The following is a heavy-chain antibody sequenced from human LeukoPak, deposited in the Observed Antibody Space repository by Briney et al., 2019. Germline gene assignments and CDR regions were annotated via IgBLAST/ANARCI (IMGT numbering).Heavy chain of an antibody. Sequence: SETLSLTCAVYGGSFSGYYWSWIRQPPEKGLEWIGEINHSGSTNYNPSLKSRVTISVDTSKNQFSLKLSSVTAADTAVYYCARGLYGIAARPGVRFDYWGQGTLVTVSS. CDR1: GGSFSGYY. V-gene: IGHV4-34*01. CDR2: INHSGST. CDR3: ARGLYGIAARPGVRFDY. J-gene: IGHJ4*02. D-gene: IGHD6-6*01.